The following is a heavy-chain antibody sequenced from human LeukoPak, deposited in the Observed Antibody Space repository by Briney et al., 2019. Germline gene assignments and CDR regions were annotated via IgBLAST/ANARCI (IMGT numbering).Heavy chain of an antibody. CDR2: IKSKADGGTT. CDR3: TTGPHYDILTGILFDH. Sequence: PGGSLRLSCATSGFTFLNAWMSWVRQAPGKGLECVGRIKSKADGGTTDYAATVKGRFTISRDDSKNTLYLQMNSLKTEDTAVYYCTTGPHYDILTGILFDHWGQGTLVTVSS. D-gene: IGHD3-9*01. CDR1: GFTFLNAW. V-gene: IGHV3-15*01. J-gene: IGHJ4*02.